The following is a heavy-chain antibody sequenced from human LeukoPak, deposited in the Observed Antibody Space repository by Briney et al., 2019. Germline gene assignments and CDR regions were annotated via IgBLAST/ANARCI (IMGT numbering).Heavy chain of an antibody. CDR3: ARAKPYDNNGYSPELRY. D-gene: IGHD3-22*01. Sequence: ASVKVSCKASGYTFTNYYMHWVRQAPGQGLEWMGIINPSGGSTSYAQKFQGRVTMTRDMSTSTAYMELTRLTSDDTAVYYCARAKPYDNNGYSPELRYWGQGTLVTVS. V-gene: IGHV1-46*01. J-gene: IGHJ4*02. CDR2: INPSGGST. CDR1: GYTFTNYY.